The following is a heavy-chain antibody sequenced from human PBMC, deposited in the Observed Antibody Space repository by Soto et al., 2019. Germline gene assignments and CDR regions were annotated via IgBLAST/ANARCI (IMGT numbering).Heavy chain of an antibody. J-gene: IGHJ4*02. CDR1: GYSFSNYW. CDR2: IYPGDSDT. CDR3: ERDKRNGWYQHIDY. Sequence: GESLKISCKASGYSFSNYWIAWVRQMPGKGLEWMGIIYPGDSDTRYNPSFQGQVTISADKSISTAYLQWSSLKASDSDMYYCERDKRNGWYQHIDYWGPGTLVTVSS. V-gene: IGHV5-51*01. D-gene: IGHD6-19*01.